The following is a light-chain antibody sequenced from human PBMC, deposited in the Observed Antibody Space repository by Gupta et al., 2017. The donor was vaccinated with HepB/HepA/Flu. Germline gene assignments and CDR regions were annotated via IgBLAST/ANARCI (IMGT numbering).Light chain of an antibody. Sequence: DIQMTQFPSTLSASVGDRVTITCRASQSIDYWLAWYHQKPGKAPKLLIYRASNLESGVPSRFSGSGSGTDFTLTISSLQPDDFATYYCQHYYSFPWTFGQGTKVEIK. V-gene: IGKV1-5*03. J-gene: IGKJ1*01. CDR1: QSIDYW. CDR2: RAS. CDR3: QHYYSFPWT.